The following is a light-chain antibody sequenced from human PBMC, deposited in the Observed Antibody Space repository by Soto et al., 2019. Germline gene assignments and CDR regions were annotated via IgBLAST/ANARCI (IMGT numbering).Light chain of an antibody. V-gene: IGKV1-39*01. CDR1: QSISSW. Sequence: DIQMTQSPSTLSASVGDRVTITCRASQSISSWLAWYQQKPGKPPRLLIYAASSLQSGVPSRFSGSGSGTDFTLTISSLQPEDFATYSCQQSYNSPQTFGRGTKVDI. CDR2: AAS. J-gene: IGKJ1*01. CDR3: QQSYNSPQT.